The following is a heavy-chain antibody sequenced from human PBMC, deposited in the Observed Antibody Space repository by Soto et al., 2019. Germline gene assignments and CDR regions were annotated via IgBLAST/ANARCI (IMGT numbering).Heavy chain of an antibody. CDR1: GFTVSSNY. D-gene: IGHD3-10*01. Sequence: RGSLRLYCAASGFTVSSNYMSWVRQAPGKGLEWVSVIYSGGSTYYADSVKGRFTISRDNSRNTLYLQMNSLRAEDTAVYYCARAPIIPGFFDYWGQGTLVTVSS. V-gene: IGHV3-53*01. CDR2: IYSGGST. CDR3: ARAPIIPGFFDY. J-gene: IGHJ4*02.